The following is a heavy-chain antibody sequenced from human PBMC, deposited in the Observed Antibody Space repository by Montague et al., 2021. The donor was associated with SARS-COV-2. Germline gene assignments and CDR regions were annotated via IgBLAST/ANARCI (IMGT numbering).Heavy chain of an antibody. CDR2: IFYSGST. J-gene: IGHJ4*02. Sequence: SETLSLTCTVSGGSISSSSYYWGWIRQPPGGGLEWIGSIFYSGSTDYNPSLKSRVTISVDTSKNQFSLKLSSVTAADTAVYYCASMVRAQVYYFDYWGLGTLVTVSS. CDR1: GGSISSSSYY. D-gene: IGHD3-10*01. V-gene: IGHV4-39*01. CDR3: ASMVRAQVYYFDY.